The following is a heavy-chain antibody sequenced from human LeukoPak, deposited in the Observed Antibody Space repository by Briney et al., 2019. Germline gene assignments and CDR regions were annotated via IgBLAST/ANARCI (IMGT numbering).Heavy chain of an antibody. V-gene: IGHV3-23*01. CDR3: AKENYGDSTGGRFQH. Sequence: GGSLRLSCAASGFTFSSYSMNWVRQAPGKGLEWVSVISGTGGSTYYADSVKGRFTISRDNSKNTLYLQMNSLRADDTAVYYCAKENYGDSTGGRFQHWGQGSLVTVSS. CDR2: ISGTGGST. J-gene: IGHJ1*01. CDR1: GFTFSSYS. D-gene: IGHD4-17*01.